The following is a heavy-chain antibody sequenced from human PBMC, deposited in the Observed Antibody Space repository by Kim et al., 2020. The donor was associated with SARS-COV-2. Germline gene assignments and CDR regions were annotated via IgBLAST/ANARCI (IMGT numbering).Heavy chain of an antibody. CDR1: GGTFSSYA. CDR3: ARVSGYNWNDGNYYYYGMDV. V-gene: IGHV1-69*13. D-gene: IGHD1-20*01. Sequence: SVKVSCKASGGTFSSYAISWVRQAPGQGLEWMGGIIPIFGTANYAQKFQGRVTITADESTSTAYMELSSLRSEDTAVYYCARVSGYNWNDGNYYYYGMDVWGQGTTVTVSS. J-gene: IGHJ6*02. CDR2: IIPIFGTA.